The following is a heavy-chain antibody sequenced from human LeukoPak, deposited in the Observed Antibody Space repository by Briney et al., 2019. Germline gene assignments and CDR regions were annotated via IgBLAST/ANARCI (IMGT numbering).Heavy chain of an antibody. CDR3: ARVIHPFGELLYNWFDP. Sequence: ASVKVSCKASGYTFTSYAMNWVRQAPGQGLEWMGWINTNTGNPTYAQGFTGRFVFSLDTSVSTAYLQISSLKAEDTAVYYCARVIHPFGELLYNWFDPWGQGTLVTVSS. V-gene: IGHV7-4-1*02. J-gene: IGHJ5*02. CDR2: INTNTGNP. D-gene: IGHD3-10*01. CDR1: GYTFTSYA.